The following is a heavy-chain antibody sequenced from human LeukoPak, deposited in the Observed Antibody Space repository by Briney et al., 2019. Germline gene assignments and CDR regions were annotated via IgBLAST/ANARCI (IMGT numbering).Heavy chain of an antibody. Sequence: GGSLRLSCAASGFTFSSYAMHWVRQAPGKGLVWVAIISYDGSNKYYADSVKGRFTISRDNSENTLYLQINSLRAEDTAVYYCARDYRRYGMDVWGQGTTVTVSS. V-gene: IGHV3-30-3*01. CDR3: ARDYRRYGMDV. D-gene: IGHD1-26*01. CDR2: ISYDGSNK. J-gene: IGHJ6*02. CDR1: GFTFSSYA.